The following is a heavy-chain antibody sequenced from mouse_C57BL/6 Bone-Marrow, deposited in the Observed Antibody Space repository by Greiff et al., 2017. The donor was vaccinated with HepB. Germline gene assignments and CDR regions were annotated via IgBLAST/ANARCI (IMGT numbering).Heavy chain of an antibody. J-gene: IGHJ4*01. Sequence: EVQRVESGGGLVKPGGSLKLSCAASGFTFSDYGMHWVRQAPEKGLEWVAYISSGSSTIYYADTVKGRFTISRDNAKNTLFLQMTSLRSEDTAMYYCARPIHYDGYLYYAMDYWGQGTSVTVSS. D-gene: IGHD2-3*01. CDR3: ARPIHYDGYLYYAMDY. CDR1: GFTFSDYG. CDR2: ISSGSSTI. V-gene: IGHV5-17*01.